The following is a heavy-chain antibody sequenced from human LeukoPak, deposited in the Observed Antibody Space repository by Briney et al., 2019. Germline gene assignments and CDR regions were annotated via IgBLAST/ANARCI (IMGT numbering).Heavy chain of an antibody. V-gene: IGHV3-53*01. CDR3: ARGGSYLSAFDI. CDR2: IYSGGST. J-gene: IGHJ3*02. D-gene: IGHD1-26*01. Sequence: GGSLRLSCAASGFTFSSSAMSWVRQAPGKGLEWVSIIYSGGSTLYADSVKGRFTISRDNSKNTLYLQMNSLRAEDTAVYYCARGGSYLSAFDIWGQGTMVTVSS. CDR1: GFTFSSSA.